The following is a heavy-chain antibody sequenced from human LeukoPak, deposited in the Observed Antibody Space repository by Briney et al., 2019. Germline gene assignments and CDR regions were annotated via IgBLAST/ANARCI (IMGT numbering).Heavy chain of an antibody. D-gene: IGHD1-26*01. Sequence: GGSLRLSCVASGFSLGDFAMDWVRQAPGKGLEWVSYISASSSAIFYGDSVKGRFTISRDNAKNSLLLQVDNLRAEDTAVYYCARGVGRVGSNFDFWGQGTLVTVSS. CDR3: ARGVGRVGSNFDF. CDR1: GFSLGDFA. CDR2: ISASSSAI. J-gene: IGHJ4*02. V-gene: IGHV3-48*01.